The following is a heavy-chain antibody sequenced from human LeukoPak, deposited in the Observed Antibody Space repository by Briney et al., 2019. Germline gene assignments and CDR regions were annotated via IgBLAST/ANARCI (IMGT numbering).Heavy chain of an antibody. J-gene: IGHJ4*02. D-gene: IGHD3-10*01. CDR1: GFTFSSYG. V-gene: IGHV3-33*01. CDR2: IWYDGSNK. Sequence: GGSLRLSCAASGFTFSSYGMHWVRQAPGKGLEWEAVIWYDGSNKYYADSVKGRFTISRDNSKNTLYLQMNSLRAEDTAVYYCARDPDGSGSHDYWGQGTLVTVSS. CDR3: ARDPDGSGSHDY.